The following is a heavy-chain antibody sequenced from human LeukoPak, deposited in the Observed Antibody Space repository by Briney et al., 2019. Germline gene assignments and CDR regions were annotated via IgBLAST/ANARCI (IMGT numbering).Heavy chain of an antibody. CDR3: AKIFWMHVAVDSPRTPDPAFDI. CDR2: ISYDGSNK. CDR1: GFTFSSYA. V-gene: IGHV3-30-3*02. Sequence: GGSLRLSCAASGFTFSSYAMHWVRQAPGKGLEWVAVISYDGSNKYYADSVKGRFTISRDNSKNTLYLQMNSLRAEDTAVYYCAKIFWMHVAVDSPRTPDPAFDIWGQGTMVTVSS. D-gene: IGHD6-19*01. J-gene: IGHJ3*02.